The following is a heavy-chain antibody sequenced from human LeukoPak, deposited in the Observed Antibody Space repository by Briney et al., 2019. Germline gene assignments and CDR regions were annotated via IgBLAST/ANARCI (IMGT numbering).Heavy chain of an antibody. J-gene: IGHJ4*02. CDR1: GYTFTNFD. Sequence: ASVKVSCKASGYTFTNFDINWVRQATGQGLEWMGWMNPNTGGTGYAQKFQGGVIMTRDTSISTAYMELRTLTSEDSAVYYCTKGSNSGTYRDFWGQGTLVTVSS. CDR3: TKGSNSGTYRDF. D-gene: IGHD3-10*01. V-gene: IGHV1-8*01. CDR2: MNPNTGGT.